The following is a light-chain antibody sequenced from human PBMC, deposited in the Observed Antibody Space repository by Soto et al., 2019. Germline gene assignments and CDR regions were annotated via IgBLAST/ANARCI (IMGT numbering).Light chain of an antibody. CDR2: GAS. Sequence: EIFLTQSPGTLSLSQGERATLSCRASQSVSTTYLAWYQQKPGQAPRLLIYGASSRATGIPDRFSGSGSGTDFTLTISRLEPEDFAVYYCQQHGNSPWTFGQGTKVDIK. J-gene: IGKJ1*01. V-gene: IGKV3-20*01. CDR3: QQHGNSPWT. CDR1: QSVSTTY.